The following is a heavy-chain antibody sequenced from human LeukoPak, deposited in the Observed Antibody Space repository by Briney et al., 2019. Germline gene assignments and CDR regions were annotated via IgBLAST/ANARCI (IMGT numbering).Heavy chain of an antibody. J-gene: IGHJ4*02. CDR1: GGTFSSYA. V-gene: IGHV1-2*02. CDR2: INPNSGGT. CDR3: ARDLWELLDY. Sequence: ASVKVSCKASGGTFSSYAISWVRQAPGQGLEWMGWINPNSGGTNYAQKFQGRVTMTRDTSISTAYMELSRLRSDDTAVYYCARDLWELLDYWGQGTLVTVSS. D-gene: IGHD1-26*01.